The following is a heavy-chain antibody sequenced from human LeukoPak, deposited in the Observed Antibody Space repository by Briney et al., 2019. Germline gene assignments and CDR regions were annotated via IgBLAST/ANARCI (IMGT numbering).Heavy chain of an antibody. CDR3: ARDQGTIFGVGDY. J-gene: IGHJ4*02. D-gene: IGHD3-3*01. CDR1: GYSFGSFG. V-gene: IGHV1-2*02. Sequence: ASVKVSCKGSGYSFGSFGINWVRQAPGQGLEWMGWINPNSGGTNYAQKFQGRVTMTRDTSISTAYMELSRLRSDDTAVYYCARDQGTIFGVGDYWGQGTLVTVSS. CDR2: INPNSGGT.